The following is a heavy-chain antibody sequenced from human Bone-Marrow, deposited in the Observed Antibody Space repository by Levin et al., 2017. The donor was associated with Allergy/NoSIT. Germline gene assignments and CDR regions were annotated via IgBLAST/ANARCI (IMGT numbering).Heavy chain of an antibody. CDR2: IIPMSGTS. J-gene: IGHJ5*02. V-gene: IGHV1-69*13. CDR3: ARDHFPGGAAPLYWFDP. D-gene: IGHD3-3*02. CDR1: GGSFGFYA. Sequence: EASVKVSCKASGGSFGFYAVSWVRQAPGQGLEWMGGIIPMSGTSNYAQQFQGRLTITADESSRTVYMDLNSLRSEDTAVYFCARDHFPGGAAPLYWFDPWGQGTLVTVSS.